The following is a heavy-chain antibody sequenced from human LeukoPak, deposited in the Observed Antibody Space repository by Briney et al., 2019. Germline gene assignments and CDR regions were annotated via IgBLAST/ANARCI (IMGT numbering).Heavy chain of an antibody. Sequence: GASVKVSCKASGYTFTSYGIRWVRQAPGQGLEWMGWISAYNGNTNYAQKLQGRVTMTTDTSTSTAYMELRSLRSDDTAVYYCARDYGGYDFWGGYLFDYWGQGTLVTVSS. CDR2: ISAYNGNT. CDR1: GYTFTSYG. J-gene: IGHJ4*02. D-gene: IGHD3-3*01. CDR3: ARDYGGYDFWGGYLFDY. V-gene: IGHV1-18*01.